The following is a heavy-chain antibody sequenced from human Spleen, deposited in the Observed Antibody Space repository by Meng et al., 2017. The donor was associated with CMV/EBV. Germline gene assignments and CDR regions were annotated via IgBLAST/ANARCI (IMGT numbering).Heavy chain of an antibody. V-gene: IGHV1-69*05. D-gene: IGHD2-2*01. J-gene: IGHJ6*02. CDR1: GGTFSSYA. CDR2: IIPIFGTA. Sequence: SVKVSCKASGGTFSSYAISWVRQAPGQGLEWMGGIIPIFGTANYAQKFQGRVTITTDESTGTAYMELGSLRSEDTAVYYCARGGWGAVVVPAAIRGYYGMDVWGQGTTVTVS. CDR3: ARGGWGAVVVPAAIRGYYGMDV.